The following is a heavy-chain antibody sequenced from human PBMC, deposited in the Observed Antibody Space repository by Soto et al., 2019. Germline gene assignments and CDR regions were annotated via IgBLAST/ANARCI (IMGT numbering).Heavy chain of an antibody. CDR1: GYAFMSYG. CDR3: TRVAGYGSGTRHFDN. Sequence: QVQLMQSGVEVTKPGASVTLSCKTSGYAFMSYGLSWVRLAPGQGLEWMGWTVAGSGNRIYAQKFQGRMNMNIDRSTNTGYMELRRLRSDDSALYFCTRVAGYGSGTRHFDNWGQGTLVTVSS. CDR2: TVAGSGNR. V-gene: IGHV1-18*01. D-gene: IGHD3-10*01. J-gene: IGHJ4*02.